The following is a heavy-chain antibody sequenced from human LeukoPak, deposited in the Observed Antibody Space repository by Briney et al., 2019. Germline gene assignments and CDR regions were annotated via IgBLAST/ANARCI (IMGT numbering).Heavy chain of an antibody. CDR2: ISAYNGNT. J-gene: IGHJ4*02. D-gene: IGHD3-22*01. CDR1: GYTFTSYG. CDR3: ARGRYSYDSSGYLDY. Sequence: GASVKVSCKASGYTFTSYGISWVRQAPGQGLEWMGWISAYNGNTNYAQKLQGRVTMTTDTSTSTAYIELRSLRSDDTAVYYCARGRYSYDSSGYLDYWGQGTLVTVSS. V-gene: IGHV1-18*01.